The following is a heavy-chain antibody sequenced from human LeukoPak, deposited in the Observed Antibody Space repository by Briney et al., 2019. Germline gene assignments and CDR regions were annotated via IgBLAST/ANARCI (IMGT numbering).Heavy chain of an antibody. V-gene: IGHV4-34*01. D-gene: IGHD3-22*01. J-gene: IGHJ4*02. CDR1: GGSFSGYY. CDR2: INHSGST. Sequence: SETLSLTCAVYGGSFSGYYWSWIRQPPGKGLEWIGEINHSGSTNYNPSLKSRVTISVDTSKNQFSLKLSSVTAADTAVHYCARGAPIKYDSSGYWSGDYWGQGTLVTVSS. CDR3: ARGAPIKYDSSGYWSGDY.